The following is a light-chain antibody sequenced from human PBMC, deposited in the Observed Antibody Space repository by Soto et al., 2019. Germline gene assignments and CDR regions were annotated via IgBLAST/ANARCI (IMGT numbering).Light chain of an antibody. Sequence: QSVLTQPPSVSGAPGQRVTISCTGSSSDIGAGYDVHWHRQLPGTAPKLLIYSNTNRPSGVPDRFSASKSGTSASLAIAGLQAEDEANYYCQSYDSSLTVYYVFGTGTKVTVL. J-gene: IGLJ1*01. V-gene: IGLV1-40*01. CDR1: SSDIGAGYD. CDR2: SNT. CDR3: QSYDSSLTVYYV.